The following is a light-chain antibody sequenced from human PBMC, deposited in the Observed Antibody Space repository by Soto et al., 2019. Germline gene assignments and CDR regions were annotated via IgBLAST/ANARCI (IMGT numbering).Light chain of an antibody. V-gene: IGLV2-14*03. CDR1: SSDVVGYNY. CDR2: DVI. J-gene: IGLJ2*01. Sequence: QSALTQPASVSGSPGQSITISCTGTSSDVVGYNYVSWYQHHPGKAPKLMIYDVINRPSGVSNRFSGSKSGNTASLTISGLQAEDEADYFCSSYTSNTTPVFGGGTKLTVL. CDR3: SSYTSNTTPV.